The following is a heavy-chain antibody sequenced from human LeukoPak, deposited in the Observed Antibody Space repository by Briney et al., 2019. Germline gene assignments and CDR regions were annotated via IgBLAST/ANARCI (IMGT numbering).Heavy chain of an antibody. CDR1: GGSISSYY. CDR3: ASNKDTGIVVVPAAKVWFDP. D-gene: IGHD2-2*01. CDR2: IYYSGST. J-gene: IGHJ5*02. V-gene: IGHV4-59*12. Sequence: PSETLSLTCSVSGGSISSYYWTWIRQPPGKGLEWIGYIYYSGSTNYNPSLKSRVTMSVDTSKNQFSLKLSSVTAADTAVYYCASNKDTGIVVVPAAKVWFDPWGQGTLVTVSS.